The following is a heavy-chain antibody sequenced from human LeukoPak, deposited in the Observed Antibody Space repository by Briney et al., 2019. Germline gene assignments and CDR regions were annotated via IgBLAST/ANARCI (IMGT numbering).Heavy chain of an antibody. Sequence: PSQTLSLTCTVSGGSISSGSYYWSWIRQPAGKGLERIGRIYTSGNTNYNPSLKSRVTISVDTSKNQFSLKLSSVTAADTAVYYCASDRHPYGLTMVRGAKARNYMDVWGKGTTVTVSS. CDR3: ASDRHPYGLTMVRGAKARNYMDV. J-gene: IGHJ6*03. V-gene: IGHV4-61*02. CDR1: GGSISSGSYY. D-gene: IGHD3-10*01. CDR2: IYTSGNT.